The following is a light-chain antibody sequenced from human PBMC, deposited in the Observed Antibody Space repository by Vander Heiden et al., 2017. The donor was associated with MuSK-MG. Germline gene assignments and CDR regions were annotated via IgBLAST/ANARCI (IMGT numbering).Light chain of an antibody. CDR2: DAS. Sequence: EIVMTQSPATLSLSPGERATLSCRATQSVSTNLAWYQQKPGQAPRLVIFDASTRAPGIPARFSGSGSGTEFTLTISSRQSEDIAVYYCQQYNDYLSLTFGGGTKVDI. CDR1: QSVSTN. CDR3: QQYNDYLSLT. J-gene: IGKJ4*02. V-gene: IGKV3-15*01.